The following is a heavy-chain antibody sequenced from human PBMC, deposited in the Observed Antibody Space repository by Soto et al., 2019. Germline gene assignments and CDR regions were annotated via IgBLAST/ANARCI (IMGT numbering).Heavy chain of an antibody. CDR1: GDSISSSY. D-gene: IGHD3-3*01. V-gene: IGHV4-59*01. Sequence: SETLSLTCTVSGDSISSSYWNWIRQAPGKGLEWIGYIDDTGSTNYNPSLKSRVTLSVDPSNNQYSLKLSSVTAADTAAYYCARGVLEWLLRDSYYYYMDVWGKGTTVTVSS. CDR2: IDDTGST. J-gene: IGHJ6*03. CDR3: ARGVLEWLLRDSYYYYMDV.